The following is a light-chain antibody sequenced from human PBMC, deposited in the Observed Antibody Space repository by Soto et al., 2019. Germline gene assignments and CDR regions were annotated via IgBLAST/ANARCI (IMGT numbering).Light chain of an antibody. CDR2: DVS. CDR3: CSYAGSPYV. Sequence: QSALTQPRSVSGSPGQSVTISCTGTSSDVGGYNYVSWYQQHPGKAPKVMIYDVSKRPSGVPDRFSGSKSGNTASLTISGLQAEDKADYYCCSYAGSPYVFGTGTKVTVL. V-gene: IGLV2-11*01. CDR1: SSDVGGYNY. J-gene: IGLJ1*01.